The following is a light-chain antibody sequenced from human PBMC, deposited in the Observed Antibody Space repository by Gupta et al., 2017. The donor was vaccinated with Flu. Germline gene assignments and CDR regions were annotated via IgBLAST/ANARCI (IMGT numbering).Light chain of an antibody. CDR1: ALADQY. V-gene: IGLV3-25*03. Sequence: SSELTQPPSVSVSPGQTARLTCSGDALADQYGYWYQQKPGQAPTMVVRKDNQRPSGIPERFSGSSSETKFTLTISGVQAEDEADYYCQSSDNRGTYVIFGGGTKLTVL. J-gene: IGLJ2*01. CDR3: QSSDNRGTYVI. CDR2: KDN.